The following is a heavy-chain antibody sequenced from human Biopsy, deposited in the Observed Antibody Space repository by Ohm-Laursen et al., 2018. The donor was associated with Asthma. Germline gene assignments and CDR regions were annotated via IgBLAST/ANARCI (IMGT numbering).Heavy chain of an antibody. J-gene: IGHJ1*01. CDR2: INYRGGT. V-gene: IGHV4-34*01. CDR3: VRGEEVAGTYFKD. D-gene: IGHD6-19*01. Sequence: SDTLSLTCAISGGSFTHYFWMWIRQPPGKGLEWIGEINYRGGTNYNLSLESRVSISVDTSTYHFSLRLNSVTAADTAVYYCVRGEEVAGTYFKDWDQGTLVTASS. CDR1: GGSFTHYF.